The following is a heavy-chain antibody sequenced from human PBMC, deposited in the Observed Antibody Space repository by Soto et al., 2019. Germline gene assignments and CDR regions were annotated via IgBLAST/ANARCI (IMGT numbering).Heavy chain of an antibody. Sequence: SETLSLTCTVSGGSISSYYWSWIRQPPGKGLEWIGYIYYSGSTNYNPSLKSRVTISVDTSKNQFSLKLSSVTAADTAVYYCARHYYDSSGYQATEYFQHWGQGTLVTVSS. CDR3: ARHYYDSSGYQATEYFQH. J-gene: IGHJ1*01. CDR2: IYYSGST. CDR1: GGSISSYY. D-gene: IGHD3-22*01. V-gene: IGHV4-59*08.